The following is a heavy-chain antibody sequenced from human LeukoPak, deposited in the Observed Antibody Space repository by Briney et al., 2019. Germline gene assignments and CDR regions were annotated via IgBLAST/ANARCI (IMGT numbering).Heavy chain of an antibody. J-gene: IGHJ4*02. Sequence: GGSLRLSCAASGFTFSDYGIHWVRQAPGKGLEGVAFIRFDGSEKYYADSVKGRFTISRDNSKNTLYLQMNSRRVEDTAVYYCAKDPYGYWGQGTLVTVSS. CDR1: GFTFSDYG. D-gene: IGHD4-17*01. CDR3: AKDPYGY. V-gene: IGHV3-30*02. CDR2: IRFDGSEK.